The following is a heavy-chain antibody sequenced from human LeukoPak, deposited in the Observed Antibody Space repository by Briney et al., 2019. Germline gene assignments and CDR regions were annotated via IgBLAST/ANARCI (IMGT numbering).Heavy chain of an antibody. V-gene: IGHV3-23*01. Sequence: PGGSLRLSCAASGFTFSSYAMSWVRQAPGKGLEWVSGISGSGGSTYYADPVKGRFTISRDNSKNTLYLQMNSLRAEDTAVYYCAKSPDYDSSGFYSDYWGQGTLVTVSS. CDR3: AKSPDYDSSGFYSDY. J-gene: IGHJ4*02. CDR2: ISGSGGST. D-gene: IGHD3-22*01. CDR1: GFTFSSYA.